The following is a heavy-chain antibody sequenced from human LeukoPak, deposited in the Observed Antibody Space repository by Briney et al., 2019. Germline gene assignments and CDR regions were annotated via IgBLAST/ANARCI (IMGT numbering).Heavy chain of an antibody. D-gene: IGHD4-11*01. CDR2: ISYDGSNK. Sequence: PGRSLRLSCAASGFTFSSYAMHWVRQAPGKGLEWVAVISYDGSNKYYADSVKGRFTISRDNSKNTLYLQMNSLRAEDTAVYYCARDASNYYYYYMDVWGKGTTVTVSS. CDR3: ARDASNYYYYYMDV. V-gene: IGHV3-30*04. CDR1: GFTFSSYA. J-gene: IGHJ6*03.